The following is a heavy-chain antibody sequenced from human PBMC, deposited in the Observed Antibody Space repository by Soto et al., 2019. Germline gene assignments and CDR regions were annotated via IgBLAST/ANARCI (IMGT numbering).Heavy chain of an antibody. CDR2: INPNSGGT. D-gene: IGHD5-18*01. CDR1: GYTFTGYY. J-gene: IGHJ4*02. V-gene: IGHV1-2*04. CDR3: ARGDTAMVFDY. Sequence: ASVKVSCKASGYTFTGYYMHWVRQAPGQGLEWMGWINPNSGGTNYAQEFQGWVTMTRDTSISTAYMELSRLRSDDTAVYYCARGDTAMVFDYWGQGTLVTVSS.